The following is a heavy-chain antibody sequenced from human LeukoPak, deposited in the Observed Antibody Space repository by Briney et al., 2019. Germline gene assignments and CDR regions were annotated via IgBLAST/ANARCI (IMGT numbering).Heavy chain of an antibody. D-gene: IGHD3-22*01. J-gene: IGHJ4*02. CDR2: IYYSGST. V-gene: IGHV4-39*01. CDR1: GGSISSSSYY. CDR3: ASHDTYYYDSSSPFSDY. Sequence: PSETLSLTCTVSGGSISSSSYYWGWIRQPPGKGLEWIGSIYYSGSTYYNPSLKSRVTISVDTSKNQFSLKLSSVTAADTAVYYCASHDTYYYDSSSPFSDYWGQGTLVTVSS.